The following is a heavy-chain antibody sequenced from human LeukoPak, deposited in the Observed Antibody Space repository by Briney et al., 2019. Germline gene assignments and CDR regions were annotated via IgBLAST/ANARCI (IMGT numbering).Heavy chain of an antibody. V-gene: IGHV3-23*01. CDR3: AKDGTYYDSSGYYY. D-gene: IGHD3-22*01. CDR2: ISGSGGST. CDR1: GFTSSSYA. Sequence: PGGSLRLSCAASGFTSSSYAMSWVRQAPGKGLEWVSAISGSGGSTYYADSVKGRFTISRDNSKNTLYLQMNSLRAEDTAVYYCAKDGTYYDSSGYYYWGQGTLVTVSS. J-gene: IGHJ4*02.